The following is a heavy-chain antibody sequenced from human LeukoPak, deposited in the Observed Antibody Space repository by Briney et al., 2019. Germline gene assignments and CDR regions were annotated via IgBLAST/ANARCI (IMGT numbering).Heavy chain of an antibody. CDR2: INPNSGGT. CDR3: ARSVSPNYDLVCNY. CDR1: GYTFTGYY. D-gene: IGHD3-3*01. J-gene: IGHJ4*02. V-gene: IGHV1-2*06. Sequence: ASVKVSCKASGYTFTGYYMHWVRQASGQGLEWMGRINPNSGGTNYAQKFQGRVTMTRDTSISTAYMELSRLRSDDTAVYYCARSVSPNYDLVCNYWGQGTLVTVSS.